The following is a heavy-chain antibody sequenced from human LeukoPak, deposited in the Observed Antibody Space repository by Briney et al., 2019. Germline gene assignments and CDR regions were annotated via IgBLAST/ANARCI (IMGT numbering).Heavy chain of an antibody. CDR2: ICPGDSDT. Sequence: GESLKISCKGSGYSFTSYWIGWVRQMPGKGLEWMGIICPGDSDTRYSPSFQGQVTISADKSISTAYLQWSSLKASDTAMYYCARRDILTGYYDYFDYWGQGTLVTVSS. J-gene: IGHJ4*02. CDR1: GYSFTSYW. V-gene: IGHV5-51*01. CDR3: ARRDILTGYYDYFDY. D-gene: IGHD3-9*01.